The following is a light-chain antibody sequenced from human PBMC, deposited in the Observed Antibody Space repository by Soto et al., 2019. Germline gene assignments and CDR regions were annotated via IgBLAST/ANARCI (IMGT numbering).Light chain of an antibody. J-gene: IGKJ1*01. CDR2: AAS. CDR1: QGIRND. Sequence: AIKMTQSPSSLSASVGDRVTITCRASQGIRNDLGWYQQKPGKAPKLLTYAASSLQSGVPSRFSGSGSGTDFTLTISSLQPEDFASYYCLQDYYYPRPFGQGTKVDIK. CDR3: LQDYYYPRP. V-gene: IGKV1-6*01.